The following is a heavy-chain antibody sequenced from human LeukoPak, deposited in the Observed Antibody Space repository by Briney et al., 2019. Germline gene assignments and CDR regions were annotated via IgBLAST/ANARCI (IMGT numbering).Heavy chain of an antibody. Sequence: GESLKISCKGSGYSFTSYRIGWVRQMPGKGLEWMGIIYPVGSHTRYSPSFQGQVTISADKSISTAYLQWSSLKASDTAMYYCARLTSGWYSNFDYWGQGTLVTVSS. CDR3: ARLTSGWYSNFDY. J-gene: IGHJ4*02. CDR1: GYSFTSYR. CDR2: IYPVGSHT. D-gene: IGHD6-19*01. V-gene: IGHV5-51*01.